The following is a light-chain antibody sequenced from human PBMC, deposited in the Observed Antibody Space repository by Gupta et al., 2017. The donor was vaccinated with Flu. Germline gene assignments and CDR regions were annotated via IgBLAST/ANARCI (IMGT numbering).Light chain of an antibody. Sequence: RVTISCSGSASNIGEKTVHWYQQLPGTAPNLLIYSDNQRPSGVPDRFSGSRSGTSASLAITGLQAEDEADYFCASWDNSLSGWLFGGGTKLTVL. J-gene: IGLJ3*02. CDR2: SDN. V-gene: IGLV1-44*01. CDR3: ASWDNSLSGWL. CDR1: ASNIGEKT.